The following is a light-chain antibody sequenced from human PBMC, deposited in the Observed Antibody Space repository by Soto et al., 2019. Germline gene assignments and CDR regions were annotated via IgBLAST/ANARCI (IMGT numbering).Light chain of an antibody. CDR3: QQYNSSPT. CDR2: KES. CDR1: QSISSG. Sequence: DIQMTQSPSTLSASVGDRVTITCRASQSISSGLAWYQQKPGKAPKLLIYKESSLESGVPSRFSGSGSGTEFNLTISSLQPDDFATYYCQQYNSSPTFGQGTKVEIK. J-gene: IGKJ1*01. V-gene: IGKV1-5*03.